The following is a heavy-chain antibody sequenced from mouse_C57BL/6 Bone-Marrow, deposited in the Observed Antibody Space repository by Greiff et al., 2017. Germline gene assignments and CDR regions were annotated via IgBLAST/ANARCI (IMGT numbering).Heavy chain of an antibody. CDR2: ISNGGGST. V-gene: IGHV5-12-2*01. J-gene: IGHJ2*01. D-gene: IGHD2-10*01. CDR3: ARAYYGNYDY. CDR1: GFTFSSYT. Sequence: EVQLQESGGGLVQPGGSLKLSCAASGFTFSSYTMSWVRQTPEKRLEWVAYISNGGGSTYYPDTVKGRFTISRDNAKNTLYLQMSSLKSEDTAMYYCARAYYGNYDYWGQGTTLTVSS.